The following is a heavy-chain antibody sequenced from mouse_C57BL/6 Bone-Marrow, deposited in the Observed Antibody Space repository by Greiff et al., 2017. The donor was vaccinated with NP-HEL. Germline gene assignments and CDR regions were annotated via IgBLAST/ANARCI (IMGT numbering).Heavy chain of an antibody. D-gene: IGHD2-5*01. V-gene: IGHV5-6*01. CDR3: ASAYYSNYGYFDY. J-gene: IGHJ2*01. Sequence: EVNVVESGGDLVKPGGSLKLSCAASGFTFSSYGMSWVRQTPDKRLEWVATISSGGSYTYYPDSVKGRFTISRDNAKNTLYLQMSSLKSEDTAMYYCASAYYSNYGYFDYWGQGTTLTVSS. CDR2: ISSGGSYT. CDR1: GFTFSSYG.